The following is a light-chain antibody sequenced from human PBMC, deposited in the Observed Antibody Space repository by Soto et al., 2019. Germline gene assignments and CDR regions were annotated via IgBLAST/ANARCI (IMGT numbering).Light chain of an antibody. CDR2: DVS. CDR3: SSYTTTNTLWV. Sequence: QSALTQPRSVSGSPGQSVTISCTGTSSDVGGYNYVSWYQQYSGKAPKVMIYDVSKRPSGVPDRFSGSKSGNTASLTISGLQAEDEADYFCSSYTTTNTLWVFGGGTKLTVL. J-gene: IGLJ3*02. CDR1: SSDVGGYNY. V-gene: IGLV2-11*01.